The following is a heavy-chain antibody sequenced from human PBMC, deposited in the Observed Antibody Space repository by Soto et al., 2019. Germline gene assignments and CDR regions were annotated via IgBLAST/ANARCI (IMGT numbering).Heavy chain of an antibody. CDR2: IFYSDTT. Sequence: SETLSLTCTVSGGSISSGYYWNWIRQHPGKGLEWIGHIFYSDTTDYNPSLMSRVTISVDTSNNQFSLKLSSVTAADTAVYYCARAHGDYIFDYWGQGTLVTVSS. CDR1: GGSISSGYY. V-gene: IGHV4-31*03. J-gene: IGHJ4*01. D-gene: IGHD4-17*01. CDR3: ARAHGDYIFDY.